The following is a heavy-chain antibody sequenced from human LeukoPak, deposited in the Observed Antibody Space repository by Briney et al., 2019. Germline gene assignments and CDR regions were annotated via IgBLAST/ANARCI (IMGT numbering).Heavy chain of an antibody. D-gene: IGHD1-26*01. CDR3: ARTSGSYWGYFDY. J-gene: IGHJ4*02. V-gene: IGHV4-59*11. CDR1: GGSISSHY. Sequence: PSETLSLTCTVSGGSISSHYWSWIRQPPGKGLEWIGYIYYSGSTNYNPSLKSRVTISVDTSKNQFSLKLSSVTAADTAVYYCARTSGSYWGYFDYWGQGTLVTVSS. CDR2: IYYSGST.